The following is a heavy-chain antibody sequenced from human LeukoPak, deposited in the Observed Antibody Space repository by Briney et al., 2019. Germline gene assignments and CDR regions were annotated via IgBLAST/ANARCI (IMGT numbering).Heavy chain of an antibody. J-gene: IGHJ6*03. CDR3: ARRNHYFYYMDV. V-gene: IGHV4-4*09. CDR1: GGSISSYY. CDR2: IFPSGSA. Sequence: SETLSLTCTVSGGSISSYYWTWIRQSPVRGLEWIGYIFPSGSAFYNPSLESRVTISLDTSENQFSLTLSSVTAADTAVYYCARRNHYFYYMDVWGKGTTVTVSS.